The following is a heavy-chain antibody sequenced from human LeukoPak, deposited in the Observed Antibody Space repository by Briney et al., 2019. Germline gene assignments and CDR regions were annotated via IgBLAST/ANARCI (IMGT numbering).Heavy chain of an antibody. CDR3: ARDSTLYDSSGDAFDI. CDR1: GFSFSSYA. Sequence: PGGSLRLSCAASGFSFSSYAMHWVRQAPGKGLEWVAAIPNDGTKTYYADSVKGRFTISRDNSKNTLYLQMNSLRAEDTAVYYCARDSTLYDSSGDAFDIWGQGTMVTVSS. D-gene: IGHD3-22*01. J-gene: IGHJ3*02. CDR2: IPNDGTKT. V-gene: IGHV3-30-3*01.